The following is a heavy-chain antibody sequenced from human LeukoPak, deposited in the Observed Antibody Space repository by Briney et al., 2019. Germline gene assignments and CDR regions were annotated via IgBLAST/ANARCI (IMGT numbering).Heavy chain of an antibody. D-gene: IGHD1-26*01. CDR3: ARGQGATVPQVGKNWFDP. Sequence: ETLSLTCAVYIDSFSNYHWNWVRQTPAKGMEWIGEVNESGGTNITPSLRSRVILSVDTSKNQFSLKLISVTVADTAIYYCARGQGATVPQVGKNWFDPWGQGTRVTVSS. CDR1: IDSFSNYH. CDR2: VNESGGT. J-gene: IGHJ5*02. V-gene: IGHV4-34*01.